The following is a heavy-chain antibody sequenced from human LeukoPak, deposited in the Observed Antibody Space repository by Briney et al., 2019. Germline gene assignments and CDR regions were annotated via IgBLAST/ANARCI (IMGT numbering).Heavy chain of an antibody. CDR3: ARGVVWYSSGAGEIDY. CDR2: IWYDGSNK. J-gene: IGHJ4*02. CDR1: GFTFSSYG. V-gene: IGHV3-33*01. Sequence: GGSLRLSCAASGFTFSSYGMHWVRQAPGKGLEWVAVIWYDGSNKYYADSVKGRFTISRDNSKNTLYLQMNSLRAEDTAVYYCARGVVWYSSGAGEIDYWGQGTLVTVSS. D-gene: IGHD6-25*01.